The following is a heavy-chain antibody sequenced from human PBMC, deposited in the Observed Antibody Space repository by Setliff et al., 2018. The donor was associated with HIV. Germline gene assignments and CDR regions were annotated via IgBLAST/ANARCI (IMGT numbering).Heavy chain of an antibody. CDR3: ARDGFVDRATGTTHLDS. CDR1: GYTFNTYG. V-gene: IGHV1-18*01. CDR2: ISANNGNT. J-gene: IGHJ4*02. Sequence: ASVKVSCKASGYTFNTYGISWVRQAPGQGLEWMGWISANNGNTNYAQKFQGRVTMTTDTTTSTAYMELRSLRSDDTALYYCARDGFVDRATGTTHLDSWGQGTLVTVSS. D-gene: IGHD1-1*01.